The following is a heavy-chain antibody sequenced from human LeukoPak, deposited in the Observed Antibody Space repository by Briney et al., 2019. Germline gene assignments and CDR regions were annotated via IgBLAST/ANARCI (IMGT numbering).Heavy chain of an antibody. Sequence: SETLSLTCSVSGGAIGSDGYYWSWIRQPPGKGLEWIGEINHSGSTNYNPSLKSRVTISVDTSKNQFSLKPSSVTAADTAVYYCAGNYDFWSGYYYYWGQGTLVTVSS. CDR2: INHSGST. J-gene: IGHJ4*02. V-gene: IGHV4-34*01. D-gene: IGHD3-3*01. CDR1: GGAIGSDGYY. CDR3: AGNYDFWSGYYYY.